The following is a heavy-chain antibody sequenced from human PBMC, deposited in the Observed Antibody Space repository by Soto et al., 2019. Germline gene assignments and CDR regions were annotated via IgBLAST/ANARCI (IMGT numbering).Heavy chain of an antibody. CDR2: ISSSSYI. J-gene: IGHJ6*02. CDR1: GFTFSSYS. D-gene: IGHD6-19*01. V-gene: IGHV3-21*01. Sequence: SLRLSCAASGFTFSSYSMNWVRQAPGKGLEWVSSISSSSYIYYADSVKGRFTISRDNAKNSLYLQMNSLRAEDTAVYYCARDWGSGWHYGMDVWGQGTTVTVSS. CDR3: ARDWGSGWHYGMDV.